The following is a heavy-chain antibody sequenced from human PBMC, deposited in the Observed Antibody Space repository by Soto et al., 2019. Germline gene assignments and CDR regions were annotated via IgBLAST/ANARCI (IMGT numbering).Heavy chain of an antibody. D-gene: IGHD2-15*01. CDR2: ISPGSRYP. V-gene: IGHV3-11*06. Sequence: GCLRLSGTVSGFTCGDSYMSWIRQAPGKGLEWLSYISPGSRYPAYADSVKGRFTISRDNAKRSLYLQMMSLTAEDTAIYYCVRGGGGGLFDPWGQGTMVTVYS. J-gene: IGHJ5*02. CDR3: VRGGGGGLFDP. CDR1: GFTCGDSY.